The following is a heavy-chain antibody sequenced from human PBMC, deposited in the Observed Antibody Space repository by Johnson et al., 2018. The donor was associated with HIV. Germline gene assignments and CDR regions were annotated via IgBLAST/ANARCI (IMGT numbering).Heavy chain of an antibody. Sequence: VQLVESGGGLIQPGGSLRLSCAASGFTVSSNYMSWVRQAPGKGLEWVSVIYSGGSTYYADYVKGRFTISRDNSKNTLYLQMNSLRAEDTAVYYCAKGIAAAGTGAFDIWGQGTMVTVSS. V-gene: IGHV3-53*01. CDR2: IYSGGST. CDR1: GFTVSSNY. D-gene: IGHD6-13*01. J-gene: IGHJ3*02. CDR3: AKGIAAAGTGAFDI.